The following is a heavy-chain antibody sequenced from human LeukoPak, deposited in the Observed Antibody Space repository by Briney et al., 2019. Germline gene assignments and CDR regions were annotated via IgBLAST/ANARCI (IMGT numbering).Heavy chain of an antibody. CDR3: ARHSITMVRGVIPPFDY. D-gene: IGHD3-10*01. J-gene: IGHJ4*02. V-gene: IGHV4-39*01. Sequence: SETLSLTCTVSGGSISSSSYYWGWIRQPPGKGLEWIGCLYYGGSTYYNPTLKSRVTISVDTSKNQFSLKLSSVTAADTAVYYCARHSITMVRGVIPPFDYWGQGTLVTVSS. CDR1: GGSISSSSYY. CDR2: LYYGGST.